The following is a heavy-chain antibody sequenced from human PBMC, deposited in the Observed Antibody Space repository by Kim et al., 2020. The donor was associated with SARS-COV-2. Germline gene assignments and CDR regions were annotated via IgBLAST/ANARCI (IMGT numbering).Heavy chain of an antibody. CDR1: GFTFSTYA. CDR3: AKIFRGSAWTTNAQYFD. D-gene: IGHD6-19*01. Sequence: GGSLRLSCTASGFTFSTYAMSWVRQAPGKGLEWVSAINPGGAATRSADSVEGRFSVSRDNSRNTLYLQMNSLRDEDTALYYCAKIFRGSAWTTNAQYFD. J-gene: IGHJ2*01. CDR2: INPGGAAT. V-gene: IGHV3-23*01.